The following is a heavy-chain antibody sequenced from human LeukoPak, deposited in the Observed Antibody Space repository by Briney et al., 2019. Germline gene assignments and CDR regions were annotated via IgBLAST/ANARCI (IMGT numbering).Heavy chain of an antibody. CDR2: ISSNGGST. V-gene: IGHV3-64*01. CDR3: ARGPVDYYHPPGIFYYFDY. D-gene: IGHD1-26*01. J-gene: IGHJ4*02. Sequence: PGGSLRLSCAASGFTFSSYWMHWVRQAPGKGLEYVSAISSNGGSTYYANSVKGRFTISRDNYKNTLYLQMGSLRAEDMAVYYCARGPVDYYHPPGIFYYFDYWGQGTLVTVSS. CDR1: GFTFSSYW.